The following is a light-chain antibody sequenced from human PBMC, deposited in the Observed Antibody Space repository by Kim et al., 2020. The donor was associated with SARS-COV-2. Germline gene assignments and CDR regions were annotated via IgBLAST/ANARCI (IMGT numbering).Light chain of an antibody. J-gene: IGLJ3*02. V-gene: IGLV3-21*04. CDR1: NIGSKS. Sequence: APGRTARITRGGNNIGSKSVHWYETKPGQAPVLVIYYDSDRPSGIPERFSGSNSGNTATLTISRVEAGDEADYYCQVWDSSSDHPVFGGGTKRTVL. CDR3: QVWDSSSDHPV. CDR2: YDS.